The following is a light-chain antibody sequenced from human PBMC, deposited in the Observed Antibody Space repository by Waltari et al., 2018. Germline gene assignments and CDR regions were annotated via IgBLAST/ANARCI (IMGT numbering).Light chain of an antibody. J-gene: IGLJ1*01. Sequence: SYDLTQPPSVSVSAGQTASNPCSGDNLGHKLVCCFQQRPGQSPFLVIYQDKKRPSGIPGRFSGSNSGNTATLTISGTQPLDEADYYCQAWDSSSDSYVFGSGTKVTV. CDR2: QDK. CDR1: NLGHKL. V-gene: IGLV3-1*01. CDR3: QAWDSSSDSYV.